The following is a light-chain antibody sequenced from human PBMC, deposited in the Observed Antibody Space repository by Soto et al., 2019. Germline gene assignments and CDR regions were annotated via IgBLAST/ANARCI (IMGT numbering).Light chain of an antibody. CDR2: GVD. CDR3: VSYTSTTTLV. CDR1: SSDVGGYKY. V-gene: IGLV2-14*03. Sequence: QSALTQPASVSGSPGQSITISCTGTSSDVGGYKYVSWYQHQPGKAPKLMFYGVDNRPSGVSNRFSASKSGNTASLTISGLQADDEAEYYCVSYTSTTTLVFGGGTKLTVL. J-gene: IGLJ2*01.